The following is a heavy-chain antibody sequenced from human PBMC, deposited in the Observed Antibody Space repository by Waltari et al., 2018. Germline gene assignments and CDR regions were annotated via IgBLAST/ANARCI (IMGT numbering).Heavy chain of an antibody. CDR1: GFTFSNYA. CDR3: VRGVGGSSSLNFDY. CDR2: IWYDGKNK. Sequence: QVQVVESGGGVVQPGRSLRLSCAASGFTFSNYAMHWVRQAPGRGLEWLEVIWYDGKNKYLAESVKGRFTVSRDNSKDTLDLQMNSLRVEDTAMYYCVRGVGGSSSLNFDYWGQGTLVSVTS. J-gene: IGHJ4*02. V-gene: IGHV3-33*01. D-gene: IGHD6-6*01.